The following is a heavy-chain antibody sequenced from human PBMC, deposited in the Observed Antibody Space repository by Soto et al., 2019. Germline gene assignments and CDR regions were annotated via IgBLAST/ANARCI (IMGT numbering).Heavy chain of an antibody. CDR3: AKRYHTTTSCFDY. CDR2: TSGGGGTT. Sequence: EVQLLESGGGLVQPGGSLRLSCAASGFTFNSYAMSWVRLAPGKGLEWVSITSGGGGTTYYADSVKGRFAISRDNSKNTLYLEMNSLRAEDTAVYFCAKRYHTTTSCFDYWGQGTLVTVSS. J-gene: IGHJ4*02. D-gene: IGHD2-2*01. CDR1: GFTFNSYA. V-gene: IGHV3-23*01.